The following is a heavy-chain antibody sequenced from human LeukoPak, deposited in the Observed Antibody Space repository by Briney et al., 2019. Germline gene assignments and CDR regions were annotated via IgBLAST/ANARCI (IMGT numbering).Heavy chain of an antibody. D-gene: IGHD3-10*01. J-gene: IGHJ3*02. Sequence: PGGSLRLSCAASGFTFSSYAMHWVRQAPGKGLEWVAVISYDGSNKYYADSVKGLFTISRDNSKNPLHLQMNSLRAEDTAVYYCARDQFGELVVCTFHIWGQGTMVTVSS. CDR1: GFTFSSYA. V-gene: IGHV3-30-3*01. CDR2: ISYDGSNK. CDR3: ARDQFGELVVCTFHI.